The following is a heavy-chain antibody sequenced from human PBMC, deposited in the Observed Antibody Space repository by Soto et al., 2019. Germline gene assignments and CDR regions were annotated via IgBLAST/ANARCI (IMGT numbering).Heavy chain of an antibody. CDR2: ISGSGGST. V-gene: IGHV3-23*01. J-gene: IGHJ4*02. D-gene: IGHD3-16*01. Sequence: GGSLRLSCAASGFTFSSYAMSRVRQAPGKGLEWVSAISGSGGSTYYADSVKGRFTISRDNSKNTLYLQMNSLTAEDTAVYYCAKETLQFGVIDYWGQGTLVTVSS. CDR1: GFTFSSYA. CDR3: AKETLQFGVIDY.